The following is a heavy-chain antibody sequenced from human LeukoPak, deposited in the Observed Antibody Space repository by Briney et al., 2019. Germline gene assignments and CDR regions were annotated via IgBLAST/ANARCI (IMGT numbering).Heavy chain of an antibody. Sequence: TGGSLRLSCAASGFSFMSWVRQAPGKGLEWVSSIRGSGADKYYADSVKGRFSISRDNSQDTLSLQMNSLRAEDTAVYYCARHFPYCGGDCPYYYMDVWGKGTTVTVSS. CDR3: ARHFPYCGGDCPYYYMDV. CDR2: IRGSGADK. V-gene: IGHV3-23*01. D-gene: IGHD2-21*02. J-gene: IGHJ6*03. CDR1: GFSF.